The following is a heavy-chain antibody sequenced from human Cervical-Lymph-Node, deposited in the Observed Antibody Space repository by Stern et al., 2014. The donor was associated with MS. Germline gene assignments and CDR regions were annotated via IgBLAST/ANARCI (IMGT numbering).Heavy chain of an antibody. V-gene: IGHV1-69*01. CDR3: ALSSETSDRWYSLGFDL. CDR2: LFPVFGTP. D-gene: IGHD6-13*01. Sequence: VHLVESGAEVTKPGSSVKVSCKASGGTFSKFPSSWVRQAPGQGLEWMRGLFPVFGTPTYAQEFRGRVTITADVSTSTVYMELSSLRSDDTAVYYCALSSETSDRWYSLGFDLWGQGTLVTVSS. J-gene: IGHJ5*02. CDR1: GGTFSKFP.